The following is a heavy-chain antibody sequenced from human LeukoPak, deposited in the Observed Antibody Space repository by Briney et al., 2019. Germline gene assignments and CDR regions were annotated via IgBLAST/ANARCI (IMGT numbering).Heavy chain of an antibody. J-gene: IGHJ4*02. V-gene: IGHV4-39*01. D-gene: IGHD6-19*01. CDR1: GGSVSRSDYY. CDR3: ARAVSSNNTGYSSGGFDY. CDR2: IYYSGST. Sequence: SETLSLTCTVSGGSVSRSDYYWGWVRQPPGKGLEWIGYIYYSGSTYYNPSLKSRVTISVDTSKNQFSLKLSSVTAADTAVYYCARAVSSNNTGYSSGGFDYWGQGTLVTVSS.